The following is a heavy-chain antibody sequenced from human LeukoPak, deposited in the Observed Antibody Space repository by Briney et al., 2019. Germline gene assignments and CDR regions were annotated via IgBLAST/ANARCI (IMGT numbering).Heavy chain of an antibody. Sequence: GGSLRLSCAVSGFTFSGFWMSWSRQAPGKGLEWVDSINSDGSEGYYADVVKGRFTISRGNAKNSLYLQINSLRAEDMAVYYCARLNQDGYNNVYTFDIWGQGTVVTVSS. V-gene: IGHV3-7*03. CDR2: INSDGSEG. CDR3: ARLNQDGYNNVYTFDI. CDR1: GFTFSGFW. J-gene: IGHJ3*02. D-gene: IGHD5-24*01.